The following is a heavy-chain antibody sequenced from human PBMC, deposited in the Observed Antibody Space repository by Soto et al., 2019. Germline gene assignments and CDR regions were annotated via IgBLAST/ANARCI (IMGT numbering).Heavy chain of an antibody. CDR2: ISGSGGST. Sequence: GGSLRHSCAASGLTFSSYAMSWVRQAPGKGLEWVSAISGSGGSTYYADSVKGRFTISGDNSKNTLYLQMNSLRAEDTAVYYCARDDTSWLSVGLGYYYDFQAVWGKGTSVTGSS. CDR1: GLTFSSYA. J-gene: IGHJ6*03. CDR3: ARDDTSWLSVGLGYYYDFQAV. D-gene: IGHD3-9*01. V-gene: IGHV3-23*01.